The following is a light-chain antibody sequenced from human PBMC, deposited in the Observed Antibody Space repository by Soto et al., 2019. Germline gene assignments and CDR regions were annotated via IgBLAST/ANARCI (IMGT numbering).Light chain of an antibody. Sequence: NFMLTQPHSVSESPGKTVTISCTGSSGSIASNYVQWYQQRPGSAPTTVIFDDNQRPSGVPDRFSGSIDSSSNSASLTSSGLKTEDEADYYCQSYDSSNHVVFGGGTKVTVL. V-gene: IGLV6-57*02. CDR3: QSYDSSNHVV. CDR2: DDN. CDR1: SGSIASNY. J-gene: IGLJ2*01.